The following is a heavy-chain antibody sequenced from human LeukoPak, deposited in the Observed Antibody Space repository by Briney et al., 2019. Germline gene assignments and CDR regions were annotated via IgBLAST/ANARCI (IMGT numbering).Heavy chain of an antibody. V-gene: IGHV3-23*01. CDR3: AKVDSSSYYEILDP. D-gene: IGHD3-22*01. CDR2: NSASGGST. CDR1: GFTFRRYA. Sequence: PGGSLRLSCAASGFTFRRYAMSGVRQAPGKGLEWVSTNSASGGSTNYADSVKGRFTISRDNSKDTLYLQLNSLRAEDTALYYCAKVDSSSYYEILDPWGQGTLVTVSS. J-gene: IGHJ5*02.